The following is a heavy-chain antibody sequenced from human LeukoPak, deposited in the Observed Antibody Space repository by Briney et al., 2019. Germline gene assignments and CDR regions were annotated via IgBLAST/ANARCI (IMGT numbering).Heavy chain of an antibody. Sequence: GGSLRLSCAASGFTFSSYWMHGVRQAPGKGLVWVSRINSDGSSTSYADSVKGRFTISRDNAKNTLYLQMNSLRAEDTAVYYCARDRSIAAAGFIDYWGQGTLVTVSS. V-gene: IGHV3-74*01. CDR1: GFTFSSYW. J-gene: IGHJ4*02. CDR2: INSDGSST. CDR3: ARDRSIAAAGFIDY. D-gene: IGHD6-13*01.